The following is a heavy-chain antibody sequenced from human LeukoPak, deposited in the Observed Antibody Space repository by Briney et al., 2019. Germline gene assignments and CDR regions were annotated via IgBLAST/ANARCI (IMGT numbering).Heavy chain of an antibody. Sequence: SETLSLTCAVYGGSFSGYYWSWIRQPPGKGLEWIGYIYYSGSTYYNPSLKSRVTISEDTSKNQFSLKLSSVTAADTAVYYCARERWDDVFDIWGQGTMVTVSS. CDR3: ARERWDDVFDI. CDR2: IYYSGST. V-gene: IGHV4-34*01. D-gene: IGHD1-26*01. J-gene: IGHJ3*02. CDR1: GGSFSGYY.